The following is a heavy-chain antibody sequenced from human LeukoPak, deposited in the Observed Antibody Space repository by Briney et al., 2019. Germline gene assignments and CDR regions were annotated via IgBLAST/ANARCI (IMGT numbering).Heavy chain of an antibody. D-gene: IGHD6-13*01. CDR3: ARTRQYSGTWGFDY. J-gene: IGHJ4*02. Sequence: ASVKVSCKTSGYSLISYAMHWVRQAPGQRLEWMGWINAGNGNTKYSQEFQGRVTITRDTSASTVYMELSSLRSEDMAVYYCARTRQYSGTWGFDYWGQGTLVTVSS. CDR2: INAGNGNT. CDR1: GYSLISYA. V-gene: IGHV1-3*03.